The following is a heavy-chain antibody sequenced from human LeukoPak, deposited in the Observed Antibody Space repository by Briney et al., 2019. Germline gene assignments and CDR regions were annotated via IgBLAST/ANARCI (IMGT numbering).Heavy chain of an antibody. CDR1: GYTFTSYG. CDR2: ISAYNGNT. V-gene: IGHV1-18*01. D-gene: IGHD3-3*01. Sequence: ASVKVSCKASGYTFTSYGISWVRQAPGQGLEWMGWISAYNGNTNYAQKPQGRVTMTTDTSTSTAYMELRSLRSDDTAVYYCARDYDFWSGYSYYYYYMDVWGKGTTVTVSS. CDR3: ARDYDFWSGYSYYYYYMDV. J-gene: IGHJ6*03.